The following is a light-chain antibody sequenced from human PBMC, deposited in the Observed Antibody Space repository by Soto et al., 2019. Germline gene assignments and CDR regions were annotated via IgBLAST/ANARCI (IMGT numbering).Light chain of an antibody. Sequence: EIVLTQSPATLSLSPGERATLSCRASQSVSSYLAWYQQKPGQAPRLLIYDASNRATGIPARFSGSGSGTDFTLTISGLQTEDFATYYCQQSYKILTFGGGTKVDIK. CDR2: DAS. V-gene: IGKV3-11*01. J-gene: IGKJ4*01. CDR3: QQSYKILT. CDR1: QSVSSY.